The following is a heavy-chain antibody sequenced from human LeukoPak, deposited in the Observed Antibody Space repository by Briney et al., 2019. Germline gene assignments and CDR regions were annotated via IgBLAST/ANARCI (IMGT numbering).Heavy chain of an antibody. V-gene: IGHV3-30-3*01. Sequence: GGSLRLSCAASGFTSSSYAMHWVRQAPGKGLEWVAVISYDGSNKYYADSVKGRFTISRDNSKNTLYLQMNSLRAEDTAVYYCARGEDYYDSSGPLDYWGQGTLVTVSS. CDR3: ARGEDYYDSSGPLDY. CDR1: GFTSSSYA. CDR2: ISYDGSNK. D-gene: IGHD3-22*01. J-gene: IGHJ4*02.